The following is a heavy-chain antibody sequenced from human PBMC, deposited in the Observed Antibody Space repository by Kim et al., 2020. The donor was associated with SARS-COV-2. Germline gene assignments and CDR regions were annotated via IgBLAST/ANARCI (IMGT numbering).Heavy chain of an antibody. CDR2: IWYDGSNK. J-gene: IGHJ6*02. D-gene: IGHD2-2*01. CDR1: GFTFSSYG. Sequence: GGSLKLSCAASGFTFSSYGMHWVRQAPGKGLEWVAVIWYDGSNKYYADSVKGRFTISRDNSKNTLYLQMNSLRAEDTAVYYCARVVSYYYGMDVWGQGTTVTVSS. V-gene: IGHV3-33*01. CDR3: ARVVSYYYGMDV.